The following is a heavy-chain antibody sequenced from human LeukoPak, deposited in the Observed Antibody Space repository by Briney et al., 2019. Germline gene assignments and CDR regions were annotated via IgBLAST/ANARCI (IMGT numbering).Heavy chain of an antibody. CDR3: ARGKRIMNGNDAFDI. Sequence: GGSLRLSCAASGFTFSSYGMHWVRQAPGKGLEWVAFIRYDGSNKYYADSVKGRFTISRDNSKNTLYLQMNSLRAEDTAVYYCARGKRIMNGNDAFDIWGQGTMVTVSS. V-gene: IGHV3-30*02. CDR1: GFTFSSYG. J-gene: IGHJ3*02. CDR2: IRYDGSNK. D-gene: IGHD3-16*01.